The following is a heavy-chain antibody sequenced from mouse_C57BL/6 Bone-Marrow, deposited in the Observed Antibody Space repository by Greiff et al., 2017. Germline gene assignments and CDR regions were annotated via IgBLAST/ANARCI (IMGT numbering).Heavy chain of an antibody. CDR3: ARGGWLPSMDY. J-gene: IGHJ4*01. D-gene: IGHD2-3*01. CDR2: IHPNSGST. CDR1: GYTFTSYW. V-gene: IGHV1-64*01. Sequence: QVQLQQPGAELVKPGASVKLSCKASGYTFTSYWMHRVKQRPGQGLEWIGMIHPNSGSTNYNEKFKSKATLTVDKSSSTAYMQLSSLTSEDSAVYYCARGGWLPSMDYWGQGTSVTVSS.